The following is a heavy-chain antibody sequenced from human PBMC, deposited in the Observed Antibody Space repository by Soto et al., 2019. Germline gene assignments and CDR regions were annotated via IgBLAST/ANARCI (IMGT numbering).Heavy chain of an antibody. Sequence: QLQLQESGPGLVKPSETLSLTCTVSGDSISRSSYYWGWIRQPPGMGLEWIGSIYYSGSSYYSPSLKSRVTISVDTSKNQISLKPTSVTAADTAVYYCARHTNWNAAFDAFEIWGQGTMVTVSA. V-gene: IGHV4-39*01. CDR2: IYYSGSS. J-gene: IGHJ3*02. D-gene: IGHD1-1*01. CDR1: GDSISRSSYY. CDR3: ARHTNWNAAFDAFEI.